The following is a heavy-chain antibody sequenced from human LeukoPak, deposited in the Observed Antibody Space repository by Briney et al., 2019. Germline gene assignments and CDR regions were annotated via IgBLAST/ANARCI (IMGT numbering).Heavy chain of an antibody. J-gene: IGHJ6*02. CDR1: DGSISNYY. V-gene: IGHV4-59*01. D-gene: IGHD2-2*01. Sequence: SETLSLTCSVSDGSISNYYWTWIRQPPGKGLEWIGNIRYSGSTNFNPSLKSRVTVSVDTSKNQVSLKLRSVTAADTAVYYCARDSGLGYCSTTSCSFGLDVWGQGTTV. CDR3: ARDSGLGYCSTTSCSFGLDV. CDR2: IRYSGST.